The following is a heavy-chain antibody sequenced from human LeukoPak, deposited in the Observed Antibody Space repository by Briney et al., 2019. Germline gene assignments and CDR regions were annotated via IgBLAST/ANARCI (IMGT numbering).Heavy chain of an antibody. D-gene: IGHD5-18*01. CDR1: GFTFTSYW. CDR2: IKEDGSEK. J-gene: IGHJ4*02. CDR3: ARDVDTNS. Sequence: GGSLRLSCAASGFTFTSYWMTWVRQAPGKGLEWVANIKEDGSEKFYVGSVRGRFTISRDNARTSVSLQMNSLRDDDTAVYYCARDVDTNSWGQGTLVTVSS. V-gene: IGHV3-7*03.